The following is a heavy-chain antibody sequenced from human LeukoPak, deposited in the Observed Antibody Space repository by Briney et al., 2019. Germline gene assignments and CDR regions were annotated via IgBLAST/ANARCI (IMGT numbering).Heavy chain of an antibody. Sequence: GGSLRLSCVASGFTFNTYSMNWFRQAPGKGLEWISYISSSSATIYYADSVKGRFTISRDNAKNSLYLQMNSLRAEDTAVYYCARCRDLFDSWGQGTLVIVSS. V-gene: IGHV3-48*04. CDR1: GFTFNTYS. CDR3: ARCRDLFDS. J-gene: IGHJ4*02. CDR2: ISSSSATI.